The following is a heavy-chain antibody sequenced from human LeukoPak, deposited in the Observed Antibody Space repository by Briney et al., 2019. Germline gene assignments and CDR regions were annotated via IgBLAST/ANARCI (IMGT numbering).Heavy chain of an antibody. CDR1: GGSISSGGYY. J-gene: IGHJ3*02. Sequence: SQTLSLTCTVSGGSISSGGYYWSWIRQHPGKGLEWIGYIYYSGSTYYNPSLKSRVTISVDTSKNQFSLKLSSVTAADTAIYFCAKYSSGWFDAFDIWGQGTMVTVSS. CDR3: AKYSSGWFDAFDI. CDR2: IYYSGST. D-gene: IGHD6-19*01. V-gene: IGHV4-31*03.